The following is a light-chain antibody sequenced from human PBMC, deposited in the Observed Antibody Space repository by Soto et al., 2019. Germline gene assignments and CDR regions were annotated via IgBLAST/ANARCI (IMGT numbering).Light chain of an antibody. CDR1: SSDVGGYNY. CDR2: DVT. V-gene: IGLV2-14*01. J-gene: IGLJ1*01. CDR3: CSYTSSYTRV. Sequence: QSALTQPASVSGSPGQSITISCTGTSSDVGGYNYVSWYQQHPGTAPKLMIYDVTTRPSGVSGRFSGSKSGNTASLTISGLQAEDEADYYCCSYTSSYTRVFGTGTKVTVL.